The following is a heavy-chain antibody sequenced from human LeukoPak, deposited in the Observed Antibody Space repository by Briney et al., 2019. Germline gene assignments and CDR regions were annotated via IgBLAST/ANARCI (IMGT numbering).Heavy chain of an antibody. CDR1: GYTFTSYA. J-gene: IGHJ3*02. V-gene: IGHV1-3*01. CDR2: INAGNGNT. CDR3: ARGLTDSSDAFDI. D-gene: IGHD3-9*01. Sequence: ASVKVSCKASGYTFTSYAMHWVRQAPGQRLEWMGWINAGNGNTKYSQKFQGRVTIPRDTSASTAYMELNSLRAEDTAVYYCARGLTDSSDAFDIWGQGTMVTVSS.